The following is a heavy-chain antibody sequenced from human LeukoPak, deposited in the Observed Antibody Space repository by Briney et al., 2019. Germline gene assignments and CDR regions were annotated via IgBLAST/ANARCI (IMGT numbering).Heavy chain of an antibody. D-gene: IGHD5-24*01. CDR1: GGSISSYY. CDR3: ASGRDGYNWDY. V-gene: IGHV4-59*08. Sequence: SETLSLTCTVSGGSISSYYWSWIRQPPGKGLEWIGYIYYSGSTDYNPTLKSRVTISVDTSKNQFSLKLSSVTAADTAVYYCASGRDGYNWDYWGQGTLVTVSS. J-gene: IGHJ4*02. CDR2: IYYSGST.